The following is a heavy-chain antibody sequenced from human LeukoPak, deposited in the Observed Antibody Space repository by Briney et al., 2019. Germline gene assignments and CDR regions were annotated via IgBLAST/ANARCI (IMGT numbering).Heavy chain of an antibody. CDR2: IYYSGST. CDR3: ASWGGSGLFDY. V-gene: IGHV4-59*01. Sequence: SETLSLTCTVSGGSISSYYWSWIRQPPGKGLEWIGYIYYSGSTNYNPSLKSRVTISVDTSKNQFSLKLSSVTAADTAVHYCASWGGSGLFDYWGQGTLVTVSS. J-gene: IGHJ4*02. CDR1: GGSISSYY. D-gene: IGHD6-19*01.